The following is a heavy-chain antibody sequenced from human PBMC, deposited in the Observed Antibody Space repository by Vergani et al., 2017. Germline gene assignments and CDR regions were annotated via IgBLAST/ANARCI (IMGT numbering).Heavy chain of an antibody. CDR1: GFTFSSYG. CDR2: ISYDGSNK. V-gene: IGHV3-30*18. CDR3: AKDRGCPGGSFDY. Sequence: QVQLVESGGGVVQPGRSLRLSCAASGFTFSSYGMHWVRQAPGKGLEWVAVISYDGSNKYYADSVKGRFTISRDNSKNTRYLQMNSLRAEDTAVYYCAKDRGCPGGSFDYWGQGTLVTVSS. D-gene: IGHD1-14*01. J-gene: IGHJ4*02.